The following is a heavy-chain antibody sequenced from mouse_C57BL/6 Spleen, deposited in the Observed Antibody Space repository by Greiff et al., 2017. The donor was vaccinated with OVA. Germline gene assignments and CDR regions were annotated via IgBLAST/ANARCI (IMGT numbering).Heavy chain of an antibody. D-gene: IGHD4-1*01. CDR2: IWSGGST. V-gene: IGHV2-2*01. Sequence: VQRVESGPGLVQPSQSLSITCTVSGFSLTSYGVHWVRQSPGKGLEWLGVIWSGGSTDYNAAFISRLSISKDNSKSQVFFKMNSLQADDTAIYYCARKMGTGNYAMDYWGQGTSVTVSS. CDR3: ARKMGTGNYAMDY. J-gene: IGHJ4*01. CDR1: GFSLTSYG.